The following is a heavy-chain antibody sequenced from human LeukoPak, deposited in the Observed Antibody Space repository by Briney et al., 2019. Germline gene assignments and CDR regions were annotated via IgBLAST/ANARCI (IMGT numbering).Heavy chain of an antibody. V-gene: IGHV1-69*05. D-gene: IGHD5-18*01. J-gene: IGHJ6*03. CDR3: AVGDTAMVTALPAMDV. CDR2: IIPIFGTA. Sequence: SVKVSCKASGGTFSSYAISWVRQAPGQGLEWMGGIIPIFGTANYAQKFQGRVTITTDESTSTAYMELSSLRSEDTAVYDCAVGDTAMVTALPAMDVWGKGTTVTVSS. CDR1: GGTFSSYA.